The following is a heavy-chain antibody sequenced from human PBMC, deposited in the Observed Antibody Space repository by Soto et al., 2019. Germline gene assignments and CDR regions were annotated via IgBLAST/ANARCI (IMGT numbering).Heavy chain of an antibody. CDR1: GFTFSSYS. D-gene: IGHD5-12*01. CDR2: ISSSSSYI. J-gene: IGHJ4*02. Sequence: GGSLRLSCAASGFTFSSYSMNWVRQAPGKGLEWVSSISSSSSYIYYADSVKGRFTISRDNAKNSLYLQMNSLRAEDTAVYYCARATRHIVATPRSFDYWGQGTLVTVSS. CDR3: ARATRHIVATPRSFDY. V-gene: IGHV3-21*01.